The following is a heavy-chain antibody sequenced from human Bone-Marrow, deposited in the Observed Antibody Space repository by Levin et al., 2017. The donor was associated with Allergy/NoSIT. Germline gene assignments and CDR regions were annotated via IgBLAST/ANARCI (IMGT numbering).Heavy chain of an antibody. CDR1: SGSIDSGAYY. J-gene: IGHJ5*02. D-gene: IGHD6-13*01. CDR2: IYYTGAT. CDR3: ARGRGSGSWYSLRWFDP. V-gene: IGHV4-31*03. Sequence: SETLSLTCSVSSGSIDSGAYYWSWLRQLPGKGLEWIGYIYYTGATKYNASLKSRVTISLDMSKNQFSLRLASVTAADTAVYYCARGRGSGSWYSLRWFDPWGQGTQVTVSS.